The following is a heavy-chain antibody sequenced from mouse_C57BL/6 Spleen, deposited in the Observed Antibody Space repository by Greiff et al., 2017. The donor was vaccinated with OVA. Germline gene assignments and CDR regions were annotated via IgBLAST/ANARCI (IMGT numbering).Heavy chain of an antibody. J-gene: IGHJ2*01. D-gene: IGHD2-3*01. Sequence: EVKVEESGGGLVKPGGSLKLSCAASGFTFSDYGMHWVRQAPEKGLEWVAYISSGSSTIYYADTVKGRFTISRDNAKNTLFLQMTSLRSEDTAMYYCARGWLLYYFDYWGQGTTLTVSS. CDR3: ARGWLLYYFDY. CDR2: ISSGSSTI. CDR1: GFTFSDYG. V-gene: IGHV5-17*01.